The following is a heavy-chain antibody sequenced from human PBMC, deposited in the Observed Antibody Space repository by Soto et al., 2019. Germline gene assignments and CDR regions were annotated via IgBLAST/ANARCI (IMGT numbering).Heavy chain of an antibody. Sequence: SETLCLTCTVSGDSISNTNWWSWVRQPPGKGLEWIGEIYHTGSTNYNPSLGSRVIISVDKSKNQFSLELSFVTAADTAVYYCARVGVSLARGVSSRFDYWGLGTLVTVSS. CDR2: IYHTGST. V-gene: IGHV4-4*02. CDR1: GDSISNTNW. CDR3: ARVGVSLARGVSSRFDY. D-gene: IGHD3-10*01. J-gene: IGHJ4*02.